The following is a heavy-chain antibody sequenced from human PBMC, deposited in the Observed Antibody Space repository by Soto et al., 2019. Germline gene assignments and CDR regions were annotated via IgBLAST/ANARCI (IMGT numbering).Heavy chain of an antibody. V-gene: IGHV4-39*01. CDR1: GGSISSSSYY. Sequence: QLQLQESGPGLVKPSETLSLTCTVSGGSISSSSYYWGWIRQPPGKGLEWIGGIYYSGSTYYNPSLKSRVTISVDTSKNQFSLKLSSVTAADTAVYYCARRAVVVPAAIHAFDIWGQGTMVTVSS. CDR3: ARRAVVVPAAIHAFDI. CDR2: IYYSGST. J-gene: IGHJ3*02. D-gene: IGHD2-2*01.